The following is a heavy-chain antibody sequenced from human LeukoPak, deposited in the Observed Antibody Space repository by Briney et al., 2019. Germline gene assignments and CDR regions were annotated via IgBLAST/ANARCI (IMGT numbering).Heavy chain of an antibody. CDR1: GFTFGNYA. CDR2: TNYDGSDR. D-gene: IGHD2-15*01. V-gene: IGHV3-30*02. Sequence: GGSLRLSCAASGFTFGNYAMYWVRQAPGKRLEWVAFTNYDGSDRCYADSVKGRFTVSRDNPKNTLYLQMNSLRTEDTAVYYCAKDLPDRYSLEYWGQGTMVTVPS. J-gene: IGHJ4*02. CDR3: AKDLPDRYSLEY.